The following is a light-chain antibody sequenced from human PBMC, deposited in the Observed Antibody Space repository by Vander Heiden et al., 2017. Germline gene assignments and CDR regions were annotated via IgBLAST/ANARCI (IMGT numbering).Light chain of an antibody. J-gene: IGLJ3*02. CDR1: SSNIGRNN. CDR3: AAWDDTLSGYWV. V-gene: IGLV1-44*01. Sequence: QSVLTQPPSASGTPGQRVTISCSGDSSNIGRNNVNWYQHLPGTAPKLLIHSNNQRPSGVPDRLAGSRSGTSASLAISGLQSEDEAEYYCAAWDDTLSGYWVFGGGTKLTVL. CDR2: SNN.